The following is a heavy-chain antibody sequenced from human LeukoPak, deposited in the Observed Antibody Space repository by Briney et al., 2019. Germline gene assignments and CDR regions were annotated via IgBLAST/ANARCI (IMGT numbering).Heavy chain of an antibody. CDR3: AKLLWYSSSPHGDY. D-gene: IGHD6-13*01. V-gene: IGHV3-30*18. J-gene: IGHJ4*02. CDR1: GFTFSSYG. CDR2: ISYDGSNK. Sequence: PGGSLRLSCGASGFTFSSYGMHWVRQAPSKGLEWVAVISYDGSNKYYADSVKGRFTISRGNSKKTLYLQMNSLRAEDTAVYYCAKLLWYSSSPHGDYWGQGTLVTVSS.